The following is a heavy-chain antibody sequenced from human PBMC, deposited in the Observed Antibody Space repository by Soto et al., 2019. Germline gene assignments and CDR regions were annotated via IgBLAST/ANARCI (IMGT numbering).Heavy chain of an antibody. CDR2: IYYSGST. J-gene: IGHJ4*02. V-gene: IGHV4-59*01. Sequence: PSETLSLTCTVSGGSISSYYWSWIRQPPGKGLEWIGYIYYSGSTNYNPSLKSRVTISVDTSKNQFSLKLSSVTAADTAVYYCARVITPTHFDYWGQGTLVTVSS. CDR1: GGSISSYY. CDR3: ARVITPTHFDY. D-gene: IGHD3-16*01.